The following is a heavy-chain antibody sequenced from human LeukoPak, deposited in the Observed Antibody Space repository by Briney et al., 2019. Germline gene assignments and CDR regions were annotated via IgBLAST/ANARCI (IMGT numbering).Heavy chain of an antibody. CDR1: GFTFSNAW. D-gene: IGHD5-18*01. Sequence: GGSLRLSCAASGFTFSNAWMSWVRQASGKGLEWVGRIKSKTDGGTTDYAAPVKGRFTISRDDSKNTLYLQMNSLKTEDTAVYYCTTVETAMVTGGYYYYMDVWGKGTTVTVSS. CDR2: IKSKTDGGTT. J-gene: IGHJ6*03. V-gene: IGHV3-15*01. CDR3: TTVETAMVTGGYYYYMDV.